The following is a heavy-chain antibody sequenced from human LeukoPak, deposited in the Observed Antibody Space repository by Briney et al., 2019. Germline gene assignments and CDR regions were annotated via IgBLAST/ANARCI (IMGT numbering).Heavy chain of an antibody. D-gene: IGHD6-19*01. CDR1: GFTFSSYA. J-gene: IGHJ4*02. V-gene: IGHV3-23*01. CDR2: ISGTGGTT. Sequence: GGSLRLSCAASGFTFSSYAVTWVRQAPGKGLEWVSAISGTGGTTYYTDSVKGRFTISRDNSKSTLFLQMNSLRAEDTALYYCAKTYSSGWYLDYWGQGTLVTVSS. CDR3: AKTYSSGWYLDY.